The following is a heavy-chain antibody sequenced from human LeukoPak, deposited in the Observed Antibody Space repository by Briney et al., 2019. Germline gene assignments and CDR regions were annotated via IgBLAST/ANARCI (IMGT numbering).Heavy chain of an antibody. CDR3: ANGIRPNDY. J-gene: IGHJ4*02. Sequence: AGGSLRLSCAASGFTFSSSAMSWVRQAPGKGLEWVSAISNNGGYAYYADSVQGRFTISRDNSKNTVYLQMNSLRAEDTAVYYCANGIRPNDYWGQGTLVTVSS. D-gene: IGHD1-1*01. CDR1: GFTFSSSA. CDR2: ISNNGGYA. V-gene: IGHV3-23*01.